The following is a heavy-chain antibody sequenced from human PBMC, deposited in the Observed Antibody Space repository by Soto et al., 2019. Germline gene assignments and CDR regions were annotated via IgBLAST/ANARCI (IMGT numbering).Heavy chain of an antibody. CDR1: GFTFSSYW. CDR3: ARERSRTLDY. J-gene: IGHJ4*02. CDR2: IKRDGSEE. V-gene: IGHV3-7*01. Sequence: EVQLGESGGGLVPPGGSLRLSCAASGFTFSSYWMSWVRQAPGEGPEWVANIKRDGSEEYYVDSVKGRFTISRDNAKNSLYLQMNSLRAEDTAVYYCARERSRTLDYWAQGTLVSVSS.